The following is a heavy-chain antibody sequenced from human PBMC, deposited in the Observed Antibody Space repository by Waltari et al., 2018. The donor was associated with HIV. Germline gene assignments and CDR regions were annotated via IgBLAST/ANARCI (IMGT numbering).Heavy chain of an antibody. CDR3: SRPSGPLHSYGMDV. D-gene: IGHD1-26*01. V-gene: IGHV3-49*05. Sequence: EVHLMESGGGLVKPGRSLRLSCRGHGFRLGDSGLSWFRQAPGKGLEWVGFITSEAYGGTAEYAASVTGRFTISREDSKSTAYMQMNRLESEDTGVYFCSRPSGPLHSYGMDVWGQGTTVIVSS. CDR1: GFRLGDSG. CDR2: ITSEAYGGTA. J-gene: IGHJ6*02.